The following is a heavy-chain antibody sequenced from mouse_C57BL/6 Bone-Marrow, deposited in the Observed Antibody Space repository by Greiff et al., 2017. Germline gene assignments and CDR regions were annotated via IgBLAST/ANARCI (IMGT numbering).Heavy chain of an antibody. CDR3: ARHEAETAQATSWFAY. J-gene: IGHJ3*01. CDR1: GYTFTEYT. Sequence: VQLKESGAELVKPGASVKLSCKASGYTFTEYTIHWVKQRSGQGLEWIGWFYPGSGSIKYNEKFKDKATLTADKSSSTVYMELSRLTSEDSAVYFCARHEAETAQATSWFAYWGQGTLVTVSA. CDR2: FYPGSGSI. V-gene: IGHV1-62-2*01. D-gene: IGHD3-2*02.